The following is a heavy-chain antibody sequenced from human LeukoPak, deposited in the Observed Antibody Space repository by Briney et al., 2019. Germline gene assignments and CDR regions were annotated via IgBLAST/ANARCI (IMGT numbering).Heavy chain of an antibody. CDR3: ARETDYYASGGYCLQWFDG. CDR2: IDDSGST. D-gene: IGHD3-22*01. Sequence: SETLSLTCTVSGGSISSDGYYWSWIRQHPGKGLEWIGYIDDSGSTSYKPSLKSRVTISLDTSKNQFSLKLSPVTAADTAVYYCARETDYYASGGYCLQWFDGWGQGTLVTVSS. CDR1: GGSISSDGYY. V-gene: IGHV4-31*03. J-gene: IGHJ1*01.